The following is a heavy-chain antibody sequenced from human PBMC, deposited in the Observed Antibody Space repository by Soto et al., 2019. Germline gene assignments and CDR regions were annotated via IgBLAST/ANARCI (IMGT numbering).Heavy chain of an antibody. Sequence: PSETLSLTCTVSGGSISSGGYYWSWIRQHPGKGLEWIGYIYYSGSTYYNPSLKSRVTISVDTSKNQFSLKLSSVTAADTAVYYCARAPGVYGDYVFDYWGQGTLVTVSS. CDR1: GGSISSGGYY. V-gene: IGHV4-31*03. D-gene: IGHD4-17*01. CDR3: ARAPGVYGDYVFDY. J-gene: IGHJ4*02. CDR2: IYYSGST.